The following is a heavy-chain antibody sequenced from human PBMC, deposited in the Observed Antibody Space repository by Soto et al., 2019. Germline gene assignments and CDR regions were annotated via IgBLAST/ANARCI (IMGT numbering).Heavy chain of an antibody. CDR2: INESGGT. CDR1: GQSFSGHS. V-gene: IGHV4-34*01. J-gene: IGHJ4*02. Sequence: QVQLQQWGAGLVKPSETLSLSCAVYGQSFSGHSWAWIRQPPGKGLEWIGEINESGGTYYNPSLKSRVTISTDTSTNQFSLKLSSVRAADTAAYFCARGSGIVALPGELEDVNYDYWGQGTLVNVSS. CDR3: ARGSGIVALPGELEDVNYDY. D-gene: IGHD1-1*01.